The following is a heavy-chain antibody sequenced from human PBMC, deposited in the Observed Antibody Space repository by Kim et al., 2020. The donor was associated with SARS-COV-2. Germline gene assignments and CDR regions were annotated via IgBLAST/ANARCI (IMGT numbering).Heavy chain of an antibody. CDR2: IRKKPDNYAT. CDR3: TSDSSGWNWGYN. Sequence: GGSLRLSCAASGFTFNGSAMHWVRQPSGKGLEWVGLIRKKPDNYATVYAASVKGRFTISRDDSKNTAYLQMNSLKTEDTAVYYCTSDSSGWNWGYNWGQGTLVTVSS. J-gene: IGHJ4*02. V-gene: IGHV3-73*01. CDR1: GFTFNGSA. D-gene: IGHD6-19*01.